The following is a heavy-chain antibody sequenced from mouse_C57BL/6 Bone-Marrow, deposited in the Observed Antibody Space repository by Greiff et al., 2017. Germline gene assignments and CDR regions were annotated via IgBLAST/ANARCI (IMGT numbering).Heavy chain of an antibody. CDR3: ARATMVTQFAY. D-gene: IGHD2-2*01. CDR1: GYTFTSYG. CDR2: IYPRSGNT. V-gene: IGHV1-81*01. Sequence: VQLVESGAELARPGASVKLSCKASGYTFTSYGISWVKQRTGQGLEWIGEIYPRSGNTYYNEKFKGKATLTADKSSSTAYMELRSLTSEDSAVYFCARATMVTQFAYWGQGTLVTVSA. J-gene: IGHJ3*01.